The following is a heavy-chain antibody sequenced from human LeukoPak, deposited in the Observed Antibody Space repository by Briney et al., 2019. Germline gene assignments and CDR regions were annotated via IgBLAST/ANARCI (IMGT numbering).Heavy chain of an antibody. CDR2: IIPIFGTA. CDR3: ARAWLNMVRGGYYYYGMDV. CDR1: GGTFSSYA. D-gene: IGHD3-10*01. J-gene: IGHJ6*02. Sequence: GASVKVSCKASGGTFSSYAISWVRQAPGQGLEWMGGIIPIFGTANYAQKFQGRVTITADESTSTAYMELSSLRSEDTAVYYCARAWLNMVRGGYYYYGMDVWGQGTTVTVSS. V-gene: IGHV1-69*13.